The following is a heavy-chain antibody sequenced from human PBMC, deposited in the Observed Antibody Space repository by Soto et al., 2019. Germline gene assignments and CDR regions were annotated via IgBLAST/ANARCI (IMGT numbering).Heavy chain of an antibody. V-gene: IGHV1-3*01. Sequence: QVQLVQSGAEVKKPGASVKVSCKASGYTFTSYAMHWVRQAPGQRLEWMGWINAGNGNTKYSQKFQGRVTITRDTSASTAYMELSSLRSEETAVYYCARDAYRDIVLTSGMDVWGQGTTVTVSS. CDR3: ARDAYRDIVLTSGMDV. D-gene: IGHD2-8*01. CDR2: INAGNGNT. CDR1: GYTFTSYA. J-gene: IGHJ6*02.